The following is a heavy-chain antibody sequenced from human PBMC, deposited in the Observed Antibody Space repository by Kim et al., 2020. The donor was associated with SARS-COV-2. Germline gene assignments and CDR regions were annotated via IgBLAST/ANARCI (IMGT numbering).Heavy chain of an antibody. CDR3: ARVPSTYSSIDTGLYYYYGMDV. CDR1: GGSISSSSYY. V-gene: IGHV4-39*07. CDR2: IYYSGST. J-gene: IGHJ6*02. D-gene: IGHD6-13*01. Sequence: SETLSLTCTVSGGSISSSSYYWGWIRQPPGKGLEWIGSIYYSGSTYYNPSLKSRVTISVDTSKNQFSLKLSSVTAADTAVYYCARVPSTYSSIDTGLYYYYGMDVWGQGTTVTVSS.